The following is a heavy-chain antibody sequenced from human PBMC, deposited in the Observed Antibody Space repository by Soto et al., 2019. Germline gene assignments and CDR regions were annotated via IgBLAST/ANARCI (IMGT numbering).Heavy chain of an antibody. Sequence: QVQLQESGPGLVKPSETLSLICTVSGGSISSYYWSWIRQPPGKGLEWIGYIYYSGSTNYNPSLTSRVTISVDTSKNQFSLKLSSVTAADTAVYYCARRGYSSSWPLDYWGQGTLVTVSS. V-gene: IGHV4-59*12. CDR1: GGSISSYY. J-gene: IGHJ4*02. D-gene: IGHD6-13*01. CDR3: ARRGYSSSWPLDY. CDR2: IYYSGST.